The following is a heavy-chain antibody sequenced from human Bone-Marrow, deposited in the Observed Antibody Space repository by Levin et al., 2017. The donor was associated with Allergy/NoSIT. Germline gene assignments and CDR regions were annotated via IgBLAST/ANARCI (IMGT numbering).Heavy chain of an antibody. Sequence: GGSLRLSCAASGFTFSNSWMTWVRQAPGKGLEWVANIKPVGSEQYYVDSLNGRFTISRDNAKNSLYLQINSLRADDTAVYYCARGARYPDRWGRGSRVTVSS. V-gene: IGHV3-7*01. CDR2: IKPVGSEQ. J-gene: IGHJ2*01. CDR3: ARGARYPDR. CDR1: GFTFSNSW. D-gene: IGHD1-14*01.